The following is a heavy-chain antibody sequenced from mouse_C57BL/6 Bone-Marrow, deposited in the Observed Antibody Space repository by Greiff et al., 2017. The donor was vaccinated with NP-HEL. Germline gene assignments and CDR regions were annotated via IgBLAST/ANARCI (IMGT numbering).Heavy chain of an antibody. CDR2: IDPANGNT. Sequence: EVQLQQSVAELVRPGASVKLPCTASGFNIKNTYMHWVKQRPEQGLEWIGRIDPANGNTKYAPKFQGKATITADTASNTACLQLSSLTSEDTAIYYCARGPSTGPYAMDYWGQGTTVTVSS. V-gene: IGHV14-3*01. J-gene: IGHJ4*01. CDR3: ARGPSTGPYAMDY. D-gene: IGHD3-2*02. CDR1: GFNIKNTY.